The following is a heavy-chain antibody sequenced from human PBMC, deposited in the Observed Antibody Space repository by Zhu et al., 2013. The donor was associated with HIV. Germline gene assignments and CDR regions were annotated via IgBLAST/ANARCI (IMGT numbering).Heavy chain of an antibody. CDR2: FNPNNGGT. Sequence: QGKLVQSGAEMRKPGASVRISCEASGYTFRDFYIHWVRQAPGKGLEWMGWFNPNNGGTNYAQKFQGRVTMTRDTSISTAYMELSRLRSDDTAVYYCARDQRTYYDFWSGQNVDYWGQGTLVTVSS. V-gene: IGHV1-2*02. D-gene: IGHD3-3*01. CDR3: ARDQRTYYDFWSGQNVDY. J-gene: IGHJ4*02. CDR1: GYTFRDFY.